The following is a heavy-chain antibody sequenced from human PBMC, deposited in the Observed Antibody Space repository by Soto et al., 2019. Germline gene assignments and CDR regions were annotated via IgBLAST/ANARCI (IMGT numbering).Heavy chain of an antibody. CDR1: GGSISSSSYY. CDR2: IYYSGST. J-gene: IGHJ3*02. D-gene: IGHD2-15*01. Sequence: SETLSLTCTVSGGSISSSSYYWGWIRQPPGKGLEWIGSIYYSGSTYYNPSLKSRVTISVDTSKNQFSLKLSSVTAADTAVYYCARRVQERVVVVAATDREYAFDIWGQGTMVTVSS. V-gene: IGHV4-39*01. CDR3: ARRVQERVVVVAATDREYAFDI.